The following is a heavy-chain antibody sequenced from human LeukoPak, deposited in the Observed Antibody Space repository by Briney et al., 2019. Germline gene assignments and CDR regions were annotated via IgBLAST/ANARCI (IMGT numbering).Heavy chain of an antibody. J-gene: IGHJ4*02. D-gene: IGHD3-22*01. Sequence: PSETLSLTCAVSGGSISSGGYPWSWIRQPPGKGLEWIGYIYHSGSTYYNPSLKSRVTISVDRSKNQFSLKLSSVTAADTAVYYCARGDYYDSSSYYYFDHWGQGTLVTVSS. CDR3: ARGDYYDSSSYYYFDH. CDR2: IYHSGST. CDR1: GGSISSGGYP. V-gene: IGHV4-30-2*01.